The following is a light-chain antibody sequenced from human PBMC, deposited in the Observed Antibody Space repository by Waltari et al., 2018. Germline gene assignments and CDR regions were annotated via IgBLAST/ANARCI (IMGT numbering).Light chain of an antibody. V-gene: IGLV2-14*03. CDR3: SSYSTTNTLR. Sequence: QSALTQPASVSGSPGQSITISCTGTSGDIGTYNYVSWYQQYTDRAPELLIYDVSHRPSRISNRFSGAKSGYTASLTISDLQAEDEADYFCSSYSTTNTLRFGGGTRLTV. CDR1: SGDIGTYNY. J-gene: IGLJ2*01. CDR2: DVS.